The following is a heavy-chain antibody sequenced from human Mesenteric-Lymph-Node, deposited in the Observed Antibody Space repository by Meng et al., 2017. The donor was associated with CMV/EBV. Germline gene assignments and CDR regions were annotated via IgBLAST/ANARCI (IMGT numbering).Heavy chain of an antibody. CDR3: ARERYCSSTSCYSGYYYYGMDV. CDR2: IKQDGSEK. J-gene: IGHJ6*02. CDR1: GFTFSSYW. D-gene: IGHD2-2*02. V-gene: IGHV3-7*01. Sequence: GGSLRLSCAASGFTFSSYWMSWVRQAPGKGLEWVANIKQDGSEKYYVDSVKGRFTISRDNAKNSLYLQMNSLRAEDTAVYYCARERYCSSTSCYSGYYYYGMDVWGQGTTVTVSS.